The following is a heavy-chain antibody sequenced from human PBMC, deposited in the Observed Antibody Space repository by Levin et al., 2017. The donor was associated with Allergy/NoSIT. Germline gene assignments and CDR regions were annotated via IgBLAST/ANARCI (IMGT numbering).Heavy chain of an antibody. CDR1: GFTFSSYA. CDR3: ARDGRDSTGTRYFRKNWFDP. J-gene: IGHJ5*02. V-gene: IGHV3-30*04. Sequence: TGESLKISCAASGFTFSSYAMHWVRQAPGKGLEWVAVISYDGSNKYYADSVKGRFTISRDNSKNTLYLQMNSLRAEDTAVYYCARDGRDSTGTRYFRKNWFDPWGQGTLVTVSS. CDR2: ISYDGSNK. D-gene: IGHD1-1*01.